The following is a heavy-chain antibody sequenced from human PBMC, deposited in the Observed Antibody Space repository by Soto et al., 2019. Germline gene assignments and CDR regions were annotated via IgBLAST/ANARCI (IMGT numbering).Heavy chain of an antibody. D-gene: IGHD4-17*01. J-gene: IGHJ4*02. Sequence: PGESLKISCKGSGYSFTTYWIAWVRQMPGKGLEWMGIIYPDDSDTRYSPSFQGQVTISVDKSISTAYLQWSSLKASDTAMYYCARNLGSGDYRYLLKYWGQGTLVTVSS. CDR1: GYSFTTYW. V-gene: IGHV5-51*01. CDR3: ARNLGSGDYRYLLKY. CDR2: IYPDDSDT.